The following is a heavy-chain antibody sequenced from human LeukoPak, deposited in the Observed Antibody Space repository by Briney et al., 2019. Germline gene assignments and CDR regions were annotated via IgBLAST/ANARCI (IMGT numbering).Heavy chain of an antibody. Sequence: ASVKVSCKASGYTFTSYGISWVRQAPGQGLEWMGWISAYNGNTNYAQKLQGRVTMTTDTSTSTAHMELRSLRSDDTAVYYCALIVVRSTIAVAGTGSFDYWGQGTLVTVSS. D-gene: IGHD6-19*01. J-gene: IGHJ4*02. V-gene: IGHV1-18*01. CDR1: GYTFTSYG. CDR2: ISAYNGNT. CDR3: ALIVVRSTIAVAGTGSFDY.